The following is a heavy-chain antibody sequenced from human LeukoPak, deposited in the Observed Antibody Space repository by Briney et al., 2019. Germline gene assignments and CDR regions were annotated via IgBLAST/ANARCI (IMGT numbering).Heavy chain of an antibody. CDR1: GYTFTGYY. CDR3: ARDVVVAALYYYGMDV. CDR2: INPNSGGT. J-gene: IGHJ6*02. D-gene: IGHD2-15*01. V-gene: IGHV1-2*04. Sequence: GASVKVSCKASGYTFTGYYMHWVRQAPGQGLEWMGWINPNSGGTNYAQKFQGWVTMTRDTSISTAYMELSRLRSDDTAVYYCARDVVVAALYYYGMDVWGQGTTVTVSS.